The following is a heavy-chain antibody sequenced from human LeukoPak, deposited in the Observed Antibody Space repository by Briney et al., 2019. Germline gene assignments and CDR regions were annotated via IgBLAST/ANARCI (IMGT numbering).Heavy chain of an antibody. CDR2: INPNSGGT. Sequence: ASVKVSCKASGYTFTGYYMHLVRQAPGQGLEWMGWINPNSGGTNYAQKFQGRATMTRDTSISTAYMELSRLRSDDTAVYYCARSPGPADTIFGVVIIHHYYYYMDVWGKGTTVTVSS. V-gene: IGHV1-2*02. D-gene: IGHD3-3*01. CDR1: GYTFTGYY. CDR3: ARSPGPADTIFGVVIIHHYYYYMDV. J-gene: IGHJ6*03.